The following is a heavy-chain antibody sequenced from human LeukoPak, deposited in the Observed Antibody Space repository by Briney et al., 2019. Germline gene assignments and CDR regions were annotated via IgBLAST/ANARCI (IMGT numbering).Heavy chain of an antibody. CDR3: AREAYCYCMDV. Sequence: GGSLRLSCAASGFTFSSYWMSWVRQAPGKGLEWVANIKQDGSEKYYVDSVKGRFIISRDNAKNSLYLQMNSLRAEDTAVYYCAREAYCYCMDVWGKGTTVTVSS. CDR2: IKQDGSEK. CDR1: GFTFSSYW. J-gene: IGHJ6*03. V-gene: IGHV3-7*01.